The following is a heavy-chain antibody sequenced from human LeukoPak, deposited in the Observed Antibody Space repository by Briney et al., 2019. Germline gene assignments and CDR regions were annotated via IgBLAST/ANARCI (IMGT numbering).Heavy chain of an antibody. CDR2: IYYSWST. CDR3: ARAQEYHYDSSGYSLDY. D-gene: IGHD3-22*01. Sequence: SQTLSLTCTVSGGSISSYYWSWIRQPPGKGREWVGYIYYSWSTNYNPSLKSRVTISVDTSKNQFSLKLSSVTAADTAVYYCARAQEYHYDSSGYSLDYWGQGTLVTVSS. J-gene: IGHJ4*02. V-gene: IGHV4-59*01. CDR1: GGSISSYY.